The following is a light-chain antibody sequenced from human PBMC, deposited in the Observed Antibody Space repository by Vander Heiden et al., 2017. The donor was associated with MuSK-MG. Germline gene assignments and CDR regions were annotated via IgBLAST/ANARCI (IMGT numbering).Light chain of an antibody. CDR3: QQYNSYSFT. CDR2: DAS. CDR1: QSISSR. V-gene: IGKV1-5*01. Sequence: DIQMTQSPSTLSASVGDRVTITCRASQSISSRLAWYQQKPGKAPKLLIYDASSLESGVPSRFSGSGSGTEFTLTISSLQPDDFATYYCQQYNSYSFTFGHGTKVDIK. J-gene: IGKJ3*01.